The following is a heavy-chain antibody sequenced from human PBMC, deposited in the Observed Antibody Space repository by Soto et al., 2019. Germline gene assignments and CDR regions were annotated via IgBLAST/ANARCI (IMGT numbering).Heavy chain of an antibody. V-gene: IGHV3-23*01. CDR1: EITFSSYA. CDR3: ARDGSAWFGELLGGMDV. CDR2: ISGSGGST. Sequence: GGSLRLSCTASEITFSSYAMNWVRQAPGKGLEWVSAISGSGGSTYYGDSVKGRLTISRDNSKNTLYLQMNSLRAEDTAVYYCARDGSAWFGELLGGMDVWGQGTTVTVSS. J-gene: IGHJ6*02. D-gene: IGHD3-10*01.